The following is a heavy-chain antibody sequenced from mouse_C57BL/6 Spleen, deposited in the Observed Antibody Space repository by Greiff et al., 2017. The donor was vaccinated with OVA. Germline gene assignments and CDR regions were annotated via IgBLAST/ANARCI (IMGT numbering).Heavy chain of an antibody. V-gene: IGHV1-26*01. CDR1: GYTFTDYY. CDR2: INPNNGGT. J-gene: IGHJ4*01. Sequence: EVQLQQSGPELVKPGASVKISCKASGYTFTDYYMNWVKQSHGKSLEWIGEINPNNGGTSYNQKFKGKATLTVDKSSSTAYMELRSLTSEDSAVYYCSRGYSNYDAMDYWGQGTSVTVSS. CDR3: SRGYSNYDAMDY. D-gene: IGHD2-5*01.